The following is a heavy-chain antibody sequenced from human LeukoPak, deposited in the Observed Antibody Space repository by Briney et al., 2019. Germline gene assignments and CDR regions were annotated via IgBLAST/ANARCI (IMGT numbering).Heavy chain of an antibody. D-gene: IGHD3-22*01. CDR3: ARRDTSSGYYVFIY. V-gene: IGHV4-39*01. Sequence: PSETLSLTCTVSGGSISSGSYYWSWIRQPPGKGLEWIVSIYYSGSTNYNPSLKSRVTISVDTSKNQFSLKLSSVTAADTAVYYCARRDTSSGYYVFIYWGQGTLVTVSS. CDR2: IYYSGST. J-gene: IGHJ4*02. CDR1: GGSISSGSYY.